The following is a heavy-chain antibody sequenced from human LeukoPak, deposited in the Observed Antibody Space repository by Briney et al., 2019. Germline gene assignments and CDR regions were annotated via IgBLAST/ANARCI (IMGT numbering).Heavy chain of an antibody. V-gene: IGHV1-18*01. D-gene: IGHD3-10*01. CDR1: GYTFTKYG. CDR2: NSAYNGNT. Sequence: ASVKVSCKASGYTFTKYGFNWVRQAPGQGLEWMGNSAYNGNTNYAQKFQDRVTMTTDTSTSTAYMELRSLRSDDTAVYYCARVGSGSYGDLYGMDVWGQGTTVTVSS. J-gene: IGHJ6*02. CDR3: ARVGSGSYGDLYGMDV.